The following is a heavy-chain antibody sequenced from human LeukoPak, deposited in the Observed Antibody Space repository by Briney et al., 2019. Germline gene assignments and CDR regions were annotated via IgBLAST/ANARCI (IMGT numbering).Heavy chain of an antibody. J-gene: IGHJ4*02. CDR2: IYSGGST. V-gene: IGHV3-53*01. Sequence: GGSLRLSCAASGFTVSSNYMSWVRQAPGKGLEWVSVIYSGGSTYYADSVKGRFTISRDNSKDTLYLQMNSLRAEDTAVYYCARGHSSGWYFDYWGQGTLVTVSS. D-gene: IGHD6-19*01. CDR3: ARGHSSGWYFDY. CDR1: GFTVSSNY.